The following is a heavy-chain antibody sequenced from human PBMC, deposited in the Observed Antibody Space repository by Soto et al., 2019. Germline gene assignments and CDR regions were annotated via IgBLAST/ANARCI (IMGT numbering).Heavy chain of an antibody. D-gene: IGHD3-10*01. CDR1: GGSISSGDYY. Sequence: PSEPLSLPCTVSGGSISSGDYYWSWIRQPPGKGLEWIGYIYYSGSTYYNPSLKSRVTISVDTSKNQFSLKLSSVTAADTAVYYCARVGVTMVRGVISNYFDYWGQGTLVTVSS. CDR3: ARVGVTMVRGVISNYFDY. CDR2: IYYSGST. V-gene: IGHV4-30-4*01. J-gene: IGHJ4*02.